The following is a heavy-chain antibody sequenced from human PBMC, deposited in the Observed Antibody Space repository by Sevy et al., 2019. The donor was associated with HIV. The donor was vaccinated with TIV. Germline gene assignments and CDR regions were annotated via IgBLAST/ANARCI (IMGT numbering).Heavy chain of an antibody. V-gene: IGHV3-23*01. J-gene: IGHJ4*02. CDR3: ASGDTTMITDLDY. D-gene: IGHD5-18*01. Sequence: GGSLRLSCGASGFTSSNYAMSWVRQAPGKGPEWVSGINNGGSTYYADSVKGRFTISRDNSKKMVFLQMNSLRAEDTAVYYCASGDTTMITDLDYWGQGALVTVS. CDR1: GFTSSNYA. CDR2: INNGGST.